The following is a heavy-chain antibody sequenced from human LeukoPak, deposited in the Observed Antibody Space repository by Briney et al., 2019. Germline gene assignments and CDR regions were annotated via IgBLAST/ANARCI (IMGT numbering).Heavy chain of an antibody. CDR1: GGTISSYY. J-gene: IGHJ4*02. Sequence: SETPSLTCTVPGGTISSYYWNWIRQPPGKGLEWIGYIHYSGSTKYNPSLKSRVTISVDTSKNQFSLKLSSVTAADTAVYYCARWYSSGWAFDYWGQGTLVTVSS. CDR2: IHYSGST. V-gene: IGHV4-59*08. CDR3: ARWYSSGWAFDY. D-gene: IGHD6-19*01.